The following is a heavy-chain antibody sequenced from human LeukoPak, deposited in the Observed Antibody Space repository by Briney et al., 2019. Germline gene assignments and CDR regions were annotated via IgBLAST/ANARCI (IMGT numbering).Heavy chain of an antibody. CDR2: ISSSGSTI. Sequence: GGSLRLSCAASGFTFSDYYMSWIRQAPGKGLEWVSYISSSGSTIYYADSVKGRFTISSDNAKTSLYLQMNSLRAEDTAVYYCASPYGDLDAFDIWGQGTMVTVSS. CDR3: ASPYGDLDAFDI. J-gene: IGHJ3*02. CDR1: GFTFSDYY. D-gene: IGHD4-17*01. V-gene: IGHV3-11*01.